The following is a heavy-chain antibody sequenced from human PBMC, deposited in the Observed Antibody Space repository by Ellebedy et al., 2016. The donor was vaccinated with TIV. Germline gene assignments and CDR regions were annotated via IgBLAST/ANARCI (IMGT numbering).Heavy chain of an antibody. V-gene: IGHV1-24*01. CDR2: VDAEDGET. J-gene: IGHJ4*02. Sequence: AASVKVSCKASGYTLTELSIHWVRQAPGNGLEWMGGVDAEDGETSYAQKFQGRITMTEDTSTDTAYMELSSLRFEDTAVYYCATDNGEHFDYWGQGTLVTVSS. CDR1: GYTLTELS. D-gene: IGHD4-17*01. CDR3: ATDNGEHFDY.